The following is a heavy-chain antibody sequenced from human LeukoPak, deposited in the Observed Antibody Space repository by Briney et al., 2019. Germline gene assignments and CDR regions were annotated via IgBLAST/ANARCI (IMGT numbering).Heavy chain of an antibody. CDR1: DGSINSYY. V-gene: IGHV4-59*01. CDR2: IYYNGNT. CDR3: ARGRSNYYGMDV. D-gene: IGHD1-26*01. Sequence: KLSETLSLTCSVSDGSINSYYWNWIRRPPGKGLEWIGYIYYNGNTNYSPSLKSRVTMSVDTSKNLFSLKVSSVTAADTAVYYCARGRSNYYGMDVWGQGTTVTVSS. J-gene: IGHJ6*02.